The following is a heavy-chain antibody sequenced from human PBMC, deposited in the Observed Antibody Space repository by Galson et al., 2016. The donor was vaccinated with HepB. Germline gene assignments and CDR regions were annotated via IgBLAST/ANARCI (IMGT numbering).Heavy chain of an antibody. Sequence: SLRLSCAASGFPFSTYGMSWVRQAPGKGLEWVSGISGSGGSIYSADSVKGRFTISRDNSKNTLYLQMNSLRADDTAVYYCAKTSLVAGTATYVFDNWGQGTLVTVAS. J-gene: IGHJ4*02. CDR2: ISGSGGSI. CDR3: AKTSLVAGTATYVFDN. D-gene: IGHD6-19*01. V-gene: IGHV3-23*01. CDR1: GFPFSTYG.